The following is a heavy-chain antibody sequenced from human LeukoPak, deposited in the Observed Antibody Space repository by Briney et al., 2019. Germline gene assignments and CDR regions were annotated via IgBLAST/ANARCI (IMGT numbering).Heavy chain of an antibody. Sequence: GGSLRLSCVASGFSLSRFGMHWVRQAPGKGLEWVSFVRYDGSTEHYADSVKGRFTISRDNSKNTLYLHMSSLKPEDTAVYYCARVSGGYNIDWGQGTLVTVSS. CDR1: GFSLSRFG. CDR2: VRYDGSTE. CDR3: ARVSGGYNID. V-gene: IGHV3-30*02. D-gene: IGHD5-24*01. J-gene: IGHJ4*02.